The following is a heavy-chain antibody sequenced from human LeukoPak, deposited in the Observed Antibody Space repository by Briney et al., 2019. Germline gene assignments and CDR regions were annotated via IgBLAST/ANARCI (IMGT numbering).Heavy chain of an antibody. Sequence: SETLSLTCAVSGGSISSNSYYCGWIRQPPGKGLEWIGSIYYSGSTSYNPSLKSRVTISVDTSKNQFSLKLSSVTAADTAVYYCARTRYYYNSRSYGAPYYFYYWGQGTLVTVSS. CDR1: GGSISSNSYY. J-gene: IGHJ4*02. CDR2: IYYSGST. D-gene: IGHD3-10*01. CDR3: ARTRYYYNSRSYGAPYYFYY. V-gene: IGHV4-39*01.